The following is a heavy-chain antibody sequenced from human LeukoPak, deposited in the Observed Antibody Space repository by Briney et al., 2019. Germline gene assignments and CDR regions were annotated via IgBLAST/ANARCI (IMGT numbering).Heavy chain of an antibody. V-gene: IGHV3-74*01. J-gene: IGHJ4*02. CDR2: MNEYSTTI. D-gene: IGHD1-14*01. Sequence: GGSLRLSCAASGFPFNSFWMHWVRQAPGKGLVWVSDMNEYSTTIRYADSVKGRFTISRDNAKSVLYLQMNNLRAEDTAMYFCARGGVNPVDHWDQGTLVTVSS. CDR3: ARGGVNPVDH. CDR1: GFPFNSFW.